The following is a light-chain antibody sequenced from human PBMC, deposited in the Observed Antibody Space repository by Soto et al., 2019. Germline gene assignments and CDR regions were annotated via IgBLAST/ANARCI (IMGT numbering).Light chain of an antibody. Sequence: DIQMTQSPSTLSASVGDRVTITCRASQSISTWLAWYRQKPGKAPKLLIYKASSLDSGVPSRFRGSGAGPDFTLAISSLQPDDFATFYCQQYITLWTFGQGTKVESK. V-gene: IGKV1-5*03. CDR3: QQYITLWT. J-gene: IGKJ1*01. CDR2: KAS. CDR1: QSISTW.